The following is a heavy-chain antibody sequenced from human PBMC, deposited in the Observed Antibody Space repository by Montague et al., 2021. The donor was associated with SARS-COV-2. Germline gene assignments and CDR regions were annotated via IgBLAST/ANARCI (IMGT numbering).Heavy chain of an antibody. D-gene: IGHD2-2*01. V-gene: IGHV3-48*03. CDR1: GFNFGVYE. CDR3: APAVPVADDS. Sequence: SLRLSCAPSGFNFGVYEMNWVRQTPGKGLEWVSYINGGSSVMYYADSVVGRFTIFRDNAESSLYLQMNSLRAEDTAVYYCAPAVPVADDSWGQGTLVTVSS. CDR2: INGGSSVM. J-gene: IGHJ5*02.